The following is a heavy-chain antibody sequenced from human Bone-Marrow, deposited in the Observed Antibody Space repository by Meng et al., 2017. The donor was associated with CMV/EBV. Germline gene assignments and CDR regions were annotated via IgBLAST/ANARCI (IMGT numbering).Heavy chain of an antibody. J-gene: IGHJ4*02. V-gene: IGHV3-7*01. CDR3: VRDLHDFWSGFYRPGFDY. CDR1: RFSFSSYW. CDR2: IKQDGSEK. D-gene: IGHD3-3*01. Sequence: GGSLRLSCAVSRFSFSSYWRSWVRQAPGKGLEWVANIKQDGSEKYYVDSVKGRFTISRDNAKNSLYLQMNSLSAEDTAVYYCVRDLHDFWSGFYRPGFDYWGQGTLVTVSS.